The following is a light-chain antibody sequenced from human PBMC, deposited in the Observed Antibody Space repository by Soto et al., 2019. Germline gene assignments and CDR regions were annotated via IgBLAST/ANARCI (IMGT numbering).Light chain of an antibody. J-gene: IGLJ1*01. CDR1: SSDVGRYNY. CDR3: SSYAGSNNSPYV. V-gene: IGLV2-8*01. CDR2: DVT. Sequence: QSALTQPPSASGSPGQSVTISCTGTSSDVGRYNYVAWYQQHPGKAPKLMIYDVTKRPSGVPDRFSGSKSGNTASLTVPGLQPEDEADYYCSSYAGSNNSPYVFGTGTKLTVL.